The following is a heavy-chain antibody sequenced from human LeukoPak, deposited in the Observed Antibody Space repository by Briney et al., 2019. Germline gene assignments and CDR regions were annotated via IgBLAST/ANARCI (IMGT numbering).Heavy chain of an antibody. CDR2: IYTSGST. D-gene: IGHD3-22*01. J-gene: IGHJ3*02. V-gene: IGHV4-61*02. CDR3: ARGHDSSGYYYETAFDI. Sequence: PSETLSLTCTVSGGSISSSSYYWSWIRQPAGKGLEWIGRIYTSGSTNYNPSLKSRVTMSVDTSKNQFSLKLSSVTAADTAVYYCARGHDSSGYYYETAFDIWGQGTMVTVSS. CDR1: GGSISSSSYY.